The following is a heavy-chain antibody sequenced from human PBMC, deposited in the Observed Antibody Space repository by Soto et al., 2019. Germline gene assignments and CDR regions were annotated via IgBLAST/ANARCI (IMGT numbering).Heavy chain of an antibody. CDR2: ILPMLDIT. J-gene: IGHJ3*02. CDR1: GGTFSTDT. D-gene: IGHD6-13*01. Sequence: QVQLVQSGAEVKKPGSSVKVSCKASGGTFSTDTIIWVRQAPGQGLEWMGRILPMLDITNSAQRFQGRVTITADKSTSKAYLELSSLRSEDTAVYYCTLVSWSAETFDIWGRGTMVTVSS. V-gene: IGHV1-69*02. CDR3: TLVSWSAETFDI.